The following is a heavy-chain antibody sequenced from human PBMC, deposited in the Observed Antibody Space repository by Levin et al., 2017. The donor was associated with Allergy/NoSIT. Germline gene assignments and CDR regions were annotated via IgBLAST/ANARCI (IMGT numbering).Heavy chain of an antibody. CDR3: ASDITVRGSKAMDV. Sequence: ASVKVSCKASGYTFTSYAINWLRQAPGQGPEWMGWINTNNGNLRYAQGFTGRFVFSLDTSVSTANLQISSLKAEDTAVYYCASDITVRGSKAMDVWGQGTTVTVSS. V-gene: IGHV7-4-1*02. J-gene: IGHJ6*02. CDR2: INTNNGNL. D-gene: IGHD3-10*01. CDR1: GYTFTSYA.